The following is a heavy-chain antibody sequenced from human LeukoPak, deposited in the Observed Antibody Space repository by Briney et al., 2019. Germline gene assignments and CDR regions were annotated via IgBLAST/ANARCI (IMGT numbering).Heavy chain of an antibody. CDR2: IYNSGST. V-gene: IGHV4-61*01. J-gene: IGHJ4*02. CDR3: ARGSAY. CDR1: GASVSSGSYY. Sequence: SETLSHTCTVSGASVSSGSYYWSWIRQPPGKGLEWIGYIYNSGSTNYNPSLKSRVTILVDTSKNQFSLKLSSVTAADTAVYYCARGSAYWGQGTLVTVSS. D-gene: IGHD3-3*01.